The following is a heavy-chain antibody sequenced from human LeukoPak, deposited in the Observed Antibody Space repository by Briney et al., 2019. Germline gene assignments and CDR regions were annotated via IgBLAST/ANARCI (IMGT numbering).Heavy chain of an antibody. CDR2: ISGSGGST. Sequence: GGSLRLSCAASGFTSSNSALSWVRQAPGKGLEWVSDISGSGGSTYYADSVKGRVTISRDNSKNTLYLQMNSLRAEDTAVYYCAKRIQSAMATGYWGQGTLVTVSS. V-gene: IGHV3-23*01. CDR3: AKRIQSAMATGY. J-gene: IGHJ4*02. CDR1: GFTSSNSA. D-gene: IGHD5-18*01.